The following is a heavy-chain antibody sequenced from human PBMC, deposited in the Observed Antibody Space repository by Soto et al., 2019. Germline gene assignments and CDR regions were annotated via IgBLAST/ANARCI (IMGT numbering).Heavy chain of an antibody. J-gene: IGHJ4*02. CDR3: AKDRVAMIRGGRGFEC. CDR2: ISYDGSNE. D-gene: IGHD5-12*01. CDR1: GFTFSSYG. Sequence: GGSLRLSCAASGFTFSSYGMHLVRQAPGKGLEWVAVISYDGSNEYYADSVKGRFTISRDNSKNRLYLQMSSLSAEDTAVDYCAKDRVAMIRGGRGFECWGKGTRFTISS. V-gene: IGHV3-30*18.